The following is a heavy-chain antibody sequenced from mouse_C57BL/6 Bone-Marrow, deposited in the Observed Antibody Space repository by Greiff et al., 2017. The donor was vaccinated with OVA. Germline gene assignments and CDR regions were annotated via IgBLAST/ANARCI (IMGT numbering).Heavy chain of an antibody. Sequence: VKLVESGPGLVQPSQSLSITCTVSGFSLTSYGVHWVRQSPGKGLEWLGVIWSGGSTDYNAAFISRLSISKDNSKSQVFFKMNSLQADDTAIYYCARNLGGNYAWFAYWGQGTLVTVSA. V-gene: IGHV2-2*01. D-gene: IGHD2-1*01. CDR1: GFSLTSYG. J-gene: IGHJ3*01. CDR3: ARNLGGNYAWFAY. CDR2: IWSGGST.